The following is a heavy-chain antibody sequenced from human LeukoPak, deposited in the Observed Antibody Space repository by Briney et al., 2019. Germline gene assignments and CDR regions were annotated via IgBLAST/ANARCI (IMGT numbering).Heavy chain of an antibody. CDR2: INSDGSST. CDR3: ARVRRPYDSSGYEDEYFQH. J-gene: IGHJ1*01. D-gene: IGHD3-22*01. Sequence: PGGSLRLSCAASGFTFSIYWMHWVRQAPGKGLVWVSRINSDGSSTSYADSVKGRFTISRDNAKSTLYLQMNSLRAEDTAVYYCARVRRPYDSSGYEDEYFQHWGQGTLVTVSS. CDR1: GFTFSIYW. V-gene: IGHV3-74*01.